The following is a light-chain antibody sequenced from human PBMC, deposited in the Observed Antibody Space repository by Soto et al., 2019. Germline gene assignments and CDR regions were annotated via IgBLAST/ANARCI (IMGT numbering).Light chain of an antibody. CDR3: SSYTSSSTSVV. V-gene: IGLV2-14*01. CDR1: SSDVGGYNY. CDR2: DVS. Sequence: QSALTQPASVSGSPGQSITISCTGTSSDVGGYNYVSWYQQHPGKAPKLMIYDVSNRPTGVSDRFSGSKSGNTDSLTISGLQAEDEAAYYCSSYTSSSTSVVFGVGPKLTFL. J-gene: IGLJ2*01.